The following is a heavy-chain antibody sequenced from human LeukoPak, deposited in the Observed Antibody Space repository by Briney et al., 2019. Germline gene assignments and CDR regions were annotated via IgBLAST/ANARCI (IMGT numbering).Heavy chain of an antibody. Sequence: GGSLRLSCAASGFTFSSYSMNWVRQAPGKGLEWVSSISSSSSYINYADSVKGRFTISRDNAKNSLYLQMNSLRAEDTAVYYCARGSRQQYYGSGSPQRFDPWGQGTLVTVSS. CDR3: ARGSRQQYYGSGSPQRFDP. V-gene: IGHV3-21*01. J-gene: IGHJ5*02. CDR2: ISSSSSYI. CDR1: GFTFSSYS. D-gene: IGHD3-10*01.